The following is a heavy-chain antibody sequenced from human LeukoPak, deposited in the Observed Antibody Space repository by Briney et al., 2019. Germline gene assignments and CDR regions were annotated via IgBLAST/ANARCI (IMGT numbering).Heavy chain of an antibody. Sequence: GGSLRLSCAASGFTFSSYAMHWVRQAPGKGLEWVALISYDGSNKYYADSVKGRFTISRDNSKNTLSLQMNSLRAEDTAVYYCARERQGEWLYDAFDIWGQGTMVTVSS. CDR3: ARERQGEWLYDAFDI. CDR1: GFTFSSYA. V-gene: IGHV3-30*04. D-gene: IGHD3-3*01. CDR2: ISYDGSNK. J-gene: IGHJ3*02.